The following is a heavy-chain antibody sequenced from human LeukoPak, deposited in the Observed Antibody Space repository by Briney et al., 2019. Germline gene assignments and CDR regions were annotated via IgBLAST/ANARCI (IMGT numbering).Heavy chain of an antibody. Sequence: PGGSLRLSCAASGFTFSNSAMHWVRQAPGKGLEWLAVISYDGSNEYYADSVKGRFTISRDNSKNTLYLQVKSLRPEDTAVYYCAKGLDIVVVVAATLDYWGQGTLVTVSS. D-gene: IGHD2-15*01. CDR2: ISYDGSNE. CDR1: GFTFSNSA. CDR3: AKGLDIVVVVAATLDY. V-gene: IGHV3-30-3*01. J-gene: IGHJ4*02.